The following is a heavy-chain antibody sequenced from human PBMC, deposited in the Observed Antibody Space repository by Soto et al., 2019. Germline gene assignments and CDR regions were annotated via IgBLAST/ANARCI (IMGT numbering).Heavy chain of an antibody. CDR1: GDSITSGDNY. D-gene: IGHD3-3*01. CDR3: ARTYWSGWGRGLFDS. CDR2: IYHSGHT. Sequence: KTSETLSLTCTVSGDSITSGDNYWSWIRQPPGKGLEWIGYIYHSGHTYYNPSLKSRLSISVDTSKNHFSLRLTSMTAADTAVYYCARTYWSGWGRGLFDSWGQGALVTVSS. J-gene: IGHJ4*02. V-gene: IGHV4-30-4*01.